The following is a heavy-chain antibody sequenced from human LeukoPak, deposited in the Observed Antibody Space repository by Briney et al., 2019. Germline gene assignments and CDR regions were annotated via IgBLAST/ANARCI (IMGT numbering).Heavy chain of an antibody. J-gene: IGHJ5*02. CDR1: GYTFTGYY. D-gene: IGHD2-2*01. V-gene: IGHV1-46*01. CDR3: ATHCSSTSCYLPLDP. Sequence: ASVKVSCKASGYTFTGYYMHWVRQAPGQGLEWMGIINPSGGSTSYAQKFQGRVTMTRDTSTSTVYMELSSLRSEDTAVYYCATHCSSTSCYLPLDPWGQGTLVTVSS. CDR2: INPSGGST.